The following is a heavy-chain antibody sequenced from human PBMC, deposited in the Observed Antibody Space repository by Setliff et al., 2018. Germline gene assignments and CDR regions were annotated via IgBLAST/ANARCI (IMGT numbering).Heavy chain of an antibody. Sequence: TSETLSLTCTVSGDSISSRTYYWGWVRQPAGKGLEWIGQIYTSWSTIYNPSLQSRLTISLDTSKNQFSLSLNSVTAADTAVYFCARMSGFQYMDVWGKGTTVTVSS. CDR3: ARMSGFQYMDV. D-gene: IGHD3-3*01. CDR1: GDSISSRTYY. V-gene: IGHV4-61*09. CDR2: IYTSWST. J-gene: IGHJ6*03.